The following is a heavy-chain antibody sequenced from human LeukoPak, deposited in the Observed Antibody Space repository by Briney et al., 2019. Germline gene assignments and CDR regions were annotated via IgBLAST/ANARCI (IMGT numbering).Heavy chain of an antibody. Sequence: GGSLRLSCAASGFTFSSYAMHWVRQAPGKGLEWVAVISYDGSNKYYADSVKGRFTISRDNSKNTLYLQMNSLRSEDTAVYYCARGVGRGIRLRPYYFDYWGQGTLVTVSS. CDR3: ARGVGRGIRLRPYYFDY. J-gene: IGHJ4*02. CDR1: GFTFSSYA. CDR2: ISYDGSNK. D-gene: IGHD3-3*01. V-gene: IGHV3-30*04.